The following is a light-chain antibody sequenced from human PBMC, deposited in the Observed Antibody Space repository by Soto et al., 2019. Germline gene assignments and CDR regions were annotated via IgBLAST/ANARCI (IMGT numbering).Light chain of an antibody. CDR3: SSYAGSINFYV. CDR2: GVT. Sequence: QSALTQPPSASGSPGQSVTISCTGTSSDIGGYNSVSWYQQHPGKAPKLIIYGVTERPSGVPDRFSGSKSGNTASLTVSGLQAEDEADYYCSSYAGSINFYVFGPGTTVTVL. J-gene: IGLJ1*01. V-gene: IGLV2-8*01. CDR1: SSDIGGYNS.